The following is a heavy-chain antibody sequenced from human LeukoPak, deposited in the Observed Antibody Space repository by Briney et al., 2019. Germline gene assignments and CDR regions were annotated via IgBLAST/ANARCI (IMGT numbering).Heavy chain of an antibody. CDR3: ARDQVPFDY. Sequence: GGSLRLSCAASGFTFSSSAMSWVRQAPGKGLEWVSTISGSGGNTYSADSVKGRFTISRDNSKNTLYLQMSSLRDGDTAVYYCARDQVPFDYWGHGTLVTVSS. V-gene: IGHV3-23*01. CDR1: GFTFSSSA. CDR2: ISGSGGNT. J-gene: IGHJ4*01.